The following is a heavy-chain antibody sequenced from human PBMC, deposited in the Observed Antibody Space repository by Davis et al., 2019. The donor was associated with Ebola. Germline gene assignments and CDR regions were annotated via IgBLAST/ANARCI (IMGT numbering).Heavy chain of an antibody. CDR3: ARCGGTGDPKNVVVVGVFDN. CDR1: GYSMTNGYY. CDR2: IYHSWST. Sequence: PSETLSLTCAVSGYSMTNGYYWAWIRPPPGKGLEWIGSIYHSWSTYYNSSLKSRATISTDTPKNHFSLNLRSVTAADTAVYYCARCGGTGDPKNVVVVGVFDNWGQGTLVTVSP. J-gene: IGHJ4*02. D-gene: IGHD2-15*01. V-gene: IGHV4-38-2*01.